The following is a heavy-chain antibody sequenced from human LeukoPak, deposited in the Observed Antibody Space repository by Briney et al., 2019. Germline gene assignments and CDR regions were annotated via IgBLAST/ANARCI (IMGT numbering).Heavy chain of an antibody. CDR1: GYTFSKYG. Sequence: GASVKVSCKASGYTFSKYGISWVRQAPGLGLEWMGWTSYNGNTNYAQKFQDRVTMTTDTSTTTAYMELRSLESDDTAVYYCARHSGSGWQALGYWGQATLVTVSS. CDR3: ARHSGSGWQALGY. CDR2: TSYNGNT. D-gene: IGHD6-19*01. J-gene: IGHJ4*02. V-gene: IGHV1-18*04.